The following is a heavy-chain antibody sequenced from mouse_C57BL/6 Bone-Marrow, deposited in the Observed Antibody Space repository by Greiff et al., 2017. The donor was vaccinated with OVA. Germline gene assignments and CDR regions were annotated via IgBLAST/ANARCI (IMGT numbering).Heavy chain of an antibody. CDR1: GYAFSSSW. V-gene: IGHV1-82*01. CDR3: ARKDYGNRDY. D-gene: IGHD2-1*01. CDR2: IYPGDGDT. J-gene: IGHJ2*01. Sequence: VQLQQSGPELVKPGASVKISCKASGYAFSSSWMNWVKQRPGKGLEWIGRIYPGDGDTNYNGKFKGKATLTADKSSSTAYMQLSSLTSEDSAVYFCARKDYGNRDYWGQGTTLTVSS.